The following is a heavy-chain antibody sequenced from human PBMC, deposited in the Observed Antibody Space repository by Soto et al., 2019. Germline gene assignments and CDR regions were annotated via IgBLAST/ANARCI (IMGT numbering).Heavy chain of an antibody. CDR3: AKAGSAVAATPLDY. J-gene: IGHJ4*02. V-gene: IGHV3-30*18. Sequence: GGSLRLSCAASGFTFSSYGMHWVRQAPGKGLEWVAVISYDGSNKYYADSVKGRFTISRDNSKNTLYLQMNSLRAEDTAVYYCAKAGSAVAATPLDYWGQGTLVTVSS. CDR1: GFTFSSYG. CDR2: ISYDGSNK. D-gene: IGHD2-15*01.